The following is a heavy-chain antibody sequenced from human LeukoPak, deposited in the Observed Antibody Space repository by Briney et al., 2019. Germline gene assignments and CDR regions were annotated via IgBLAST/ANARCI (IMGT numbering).Heavy chain of an antibody. CDR2: IYYSGST. J-gene: IGHJ1*01. CDR1: GGSISSYY. D-gene: IGHD6-13*01. V-gene: IGHV4-59*08. CDR3: ASRGSSSWYEYFQH. Sequence: SETLSLTCTVSGGSISSYYWSWIGQPPGKGLEWIGYIYYSGSTNYNPSLKSRVTISVDTSKNQFSLKLSSVTAADTAVYYCASRGSSSWYEYFQHWGQGTLVTVSS.